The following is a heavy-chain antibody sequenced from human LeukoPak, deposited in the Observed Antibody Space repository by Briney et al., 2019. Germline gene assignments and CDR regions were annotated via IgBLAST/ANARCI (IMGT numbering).Heavy chain of an antibody. J-gene: IGHJ4*02. D-gene: IGHD6-13*01. Sequence: AASVKVSCKASGYTFTSYGISWVRQAPGQGLEWMGWISAYNGNTNYAQKLQGRVTMTTDTSTSTAYMELRSLRSDDTAVYYCARTSGGIAAADLDYWGQGTLVTVSS. CDR1: GYTFTSYG. CDR2: ISAYNGNT. V-gene: IGHV1-18*01. CDR3: ARTSGGIAAADLDY.